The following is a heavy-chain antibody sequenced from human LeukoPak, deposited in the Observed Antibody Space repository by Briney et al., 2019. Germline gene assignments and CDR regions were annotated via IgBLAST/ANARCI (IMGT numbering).Heavy chain of an antibody. Sequence: SETLSLTCTVSGGSISSSSYYWGWIRQPPGKGLEWFGSIYYSGSTYYNPSIKSRVTISVDTSKNQFSLKLSSVTAADTAVYYCARHLSGSYSGLDYWGQGTLVTVSS. CDR3: ARHLSGSYSGLDY. D-gene: IGHD1-26*01. CDR2: IYYSGST. J-gene: IGHJ4*02. V-gene: IGHV4-39*01. CDR1: GGSISSSSYY.